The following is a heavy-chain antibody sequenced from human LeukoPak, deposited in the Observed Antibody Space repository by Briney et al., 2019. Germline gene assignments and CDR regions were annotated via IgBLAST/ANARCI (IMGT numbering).Heavy chain of an antibody. J-gene: IGHJ4*02. Sequence: SGGSLRLSCAASGFTVSSNYMSWVRQAPGKGLEWVSVIYSGGSTYYADSVKGRFTISRDNSKNTLYLQMNSLRAEDTAVYYCARGVKYCTNGVCYTAFDYWGQGTLVTVSS. CDR1: GFTVSSNY. V-gene: IGHV3-53*01. CDR3: ARGVKYCTNGVCYTAFDY. CDR2: IYSGGST. D-gene: IGHD2-8*01.